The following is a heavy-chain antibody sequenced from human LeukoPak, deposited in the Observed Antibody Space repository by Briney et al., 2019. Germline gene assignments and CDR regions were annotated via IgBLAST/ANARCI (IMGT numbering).Heavy chain of an antibody. Sequence: KASETLCLTCTVSGGSISSYYWSWIRQPPGKGLEWIGYIYYTGTTNYNPSLKSRVTISVDISKNHFSLKLSSVTAADTAVYYCASGYFGDAFDVWGQGTMVTVSS. CDR2: IYYTGTT. CDR1: GGSISSYY. D-gene: IGHD2-15*01. J-gene: IGHJ3*01. CDR3: ASGYFGDAFDV. V-gene: IGHV4-59*08.